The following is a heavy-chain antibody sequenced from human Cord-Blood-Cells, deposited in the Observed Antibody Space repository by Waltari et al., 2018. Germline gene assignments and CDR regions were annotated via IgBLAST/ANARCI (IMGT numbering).Heavy chain of an antibody. CDR1: VYSVSSNSPA. CDR3: ARDPELWMNAFDI. V-gene: IGHV6-1*01. J-gene: IGHJ3*02. D-gene: IGHD7-27*01. Sequence: QVQLPQAGSGLVKPSLTLSLTCAIPVYSVSSNSPAWTGFSDSPSRGLKWLGRTYYRSKWYNDYAVSVKSRITINPDTSKNQFSLQLNSVTPEDTAVYYCARDPELWMNAFDIWGQGTMVTVSS. CDR2: TYYRSKWYN.